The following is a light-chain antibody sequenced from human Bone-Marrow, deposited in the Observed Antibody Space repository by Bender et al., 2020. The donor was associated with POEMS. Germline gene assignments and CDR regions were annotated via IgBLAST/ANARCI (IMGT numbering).Light chain of an antibody. CDR1: SSNVGLYNL. Sequence: QSALTQPASVSGSPGQSITISCTGTSSNVGLYNLVSWYQQHPGKAPKLMIYEVTKRPSGVSNRFSGSRSGNTASLTISGLQPDDEADYYCCSYAGGATYVLFGGGTKLTVL. J-gene: IGLJ2*01. CDR3: CSYAGGATYVL. V-gene: IGLV2-23*02. CDR2: EVT.